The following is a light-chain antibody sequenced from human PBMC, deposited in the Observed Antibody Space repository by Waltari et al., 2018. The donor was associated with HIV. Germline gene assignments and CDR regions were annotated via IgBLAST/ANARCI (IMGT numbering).Light chain of an antibody. CDR1: QSVSSNY. CDR2: GAS. V-gene: IGKV3-20*01. Sequence: EIVLTQSPGTLSLSPGETATLSCRASQSVSSNYLAWYQQKPGQAPRLLIYGASSRATGIPDRFSGSGSGTDFTLTISRLEPEDFAVYYCQQYGISPIYTFGQGTKLEIK. CDR3: QQYGISPIYT. J-gene: IGKJ2*01.